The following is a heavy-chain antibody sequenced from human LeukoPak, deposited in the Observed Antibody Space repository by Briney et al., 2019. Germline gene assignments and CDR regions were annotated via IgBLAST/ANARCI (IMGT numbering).Heavy chain of an antibody. CDR1: GFNVSRNY. Sequence: GGSLRLSCAASGFNVSRNYMNWVRQAPGKGLEWVAVVYSGGSTDHADSVKGRFRISRVNPKSTLYLQMNSLRAEDTAVYYCTRGAGMRDWGQGTLVTVSS. CDR3: TRGAGMRD. J-gene: IGHJ4*02. V-gene: IGHV3-66*01. CDR2: VYSGGST.